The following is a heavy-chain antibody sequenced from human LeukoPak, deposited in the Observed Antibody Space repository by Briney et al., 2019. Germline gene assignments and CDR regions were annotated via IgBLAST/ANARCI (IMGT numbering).Heavy chain of an antibody. Sequence: GGSLRLSCAISGVSFSNYRMAWNRQAPGKGLVWVSLINSDGSSTNYADSVKGRFTIYRDNAKNTLYLQMNSLRPEYTAVYYCSSDHGVPFDVWGQGTMVTVSS. CDR1: GVSFSNYR. CDR3: SSDHGVPFDV. D-gene: IGHD4-17*01. V-gene: IGHV3-74*01. CDR2: INSDGSST. J-gene: IGHJ3*01.